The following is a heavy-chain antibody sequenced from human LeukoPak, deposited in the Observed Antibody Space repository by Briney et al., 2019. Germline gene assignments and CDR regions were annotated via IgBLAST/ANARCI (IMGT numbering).Heavy chain of an antibody. V-gene: IGHV4-59*01. D-gene: IGHD3-3*01. CDR3: ARYDFNKFFDY. CDR2: IYYSGST. CDR1: GGSISNYY. J-gene: IGHJ4*02. Sequence: SETLSLPCTVSGGSISNYYWSWIRPPPGKGLEWIGYIYYSGSTNYNPSLKSRVTMSVDTSKNQFSLKLSSVTAADTAVYYCARYDFNKFFDYWGQGTLVTVSS.